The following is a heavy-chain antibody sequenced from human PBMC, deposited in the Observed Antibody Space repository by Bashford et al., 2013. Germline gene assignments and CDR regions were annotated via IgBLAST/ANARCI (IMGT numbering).Heavy chain of an antibody. CDR3: ASEVTYYYDSSGYSYYFDY. CDR1: GYNFASRG. CDR2: INPSGGST. J-gene: IGHJ4*02. V-gene: IGHV1-46*01. Sequence: ASVKVSCKTSGYNFASRGINWVRQAPGQGLEWTGVINPSGGSTNYAQKFQGRVTMTRDTSTSTVYMELSSLRSDDTAVYYCASEVTYYYDSSGYSYYFDYWGQGTLVTVSS. D-gene: IGHD3-22*01.